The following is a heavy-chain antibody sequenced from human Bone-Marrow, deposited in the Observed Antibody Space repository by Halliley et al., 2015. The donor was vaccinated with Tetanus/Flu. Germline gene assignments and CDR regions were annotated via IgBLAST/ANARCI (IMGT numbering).Heavy chain of an antibody. J-gene: IGHJ3*01. Sequence: KTDGTFTSYADSVKGLFVISRDNANSTLYLQMNILRADDTGVYYCAKESSSWSPRDVLDLWGQGAMVTVSS. V-gene: IGHV3-74*01. CDR3: AKESSSWSPRDVLDL. D-gene: IGHD6-13*01. CDR2: KTDGTFT.